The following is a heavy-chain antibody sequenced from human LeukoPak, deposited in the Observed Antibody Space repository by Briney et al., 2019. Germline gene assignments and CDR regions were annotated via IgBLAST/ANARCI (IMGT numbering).Heavy chain of an antibody. Sequence: GGSLRLSCAASGVTVSSKYMRWLRQAPEKGLEWVSVIYSGGSTYYADSVRGRFTISRDNSKNTLYLQMNSLRAEDTAVYYCARHTNDYLLNTFDSWGQGTLVTVSS. CDR3: ARHTNDYLLNTFDS. D-gene: IGHD1-1*01. J-gene: IGHJ4*02. CDR1: GVTVSSKY. V-gene: IGHV3-53*01. CDR2: IYSGGST.